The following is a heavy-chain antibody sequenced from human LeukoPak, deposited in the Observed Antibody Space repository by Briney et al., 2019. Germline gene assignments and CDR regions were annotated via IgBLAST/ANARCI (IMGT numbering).Heavy chain of an antibody. D-gene: IGHD3-3*01. CDR1: GFTFSDYY. Sequence: GGSLRLSCAASGFTFSDYYMSWIRQAPGKGLEWVSAISGSGGSTYYADSVKGRFTISRDNSKNTLYLQMNSLRAEDTAVYYCAKSTRRITIFGVVIIPDYYYYGMDVWGQGTTVTVSS. V-gene: IGHV3-23*01. CDR3: AKSTRRITIFGVVIIPDYYYYGMDV. CDR2: ISGSGGST. J-gene: IGHJ6*02.